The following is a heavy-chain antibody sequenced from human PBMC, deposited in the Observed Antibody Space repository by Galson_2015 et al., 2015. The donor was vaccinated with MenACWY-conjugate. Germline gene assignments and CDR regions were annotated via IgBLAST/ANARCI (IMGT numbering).Heavy chain of an antibody. J-gene: IGHJ4*02. CDR1: GDSVSSKSVA. Sequence: CAISGDSVSSKSVAWNWIRQSSSRGLEWLGRTCYRSKWFNDYAMSVKSRITTSPDTSKNQFSLQLNSVTPEDTAVYYCARWGPAGTSDYWGQGTLVTVSS. CDR2: TCYRSKWFN. V-gene: IGHV6-1*01. CDR3: ARWGPAGTSDY. D-gene: IGHD6-13*01.